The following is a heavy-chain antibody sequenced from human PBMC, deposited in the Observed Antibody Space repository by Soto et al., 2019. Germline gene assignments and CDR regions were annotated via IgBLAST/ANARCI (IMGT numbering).Heavy chain of an antibody. CDR3: VKDDGGSPSTPPL. J-gene: IGHJ4*02. D-gene: IGHD3-10*01. V-gene: IGHV3-23*01. Sequence: EVQLLESGGGLVQPGGSLRISCAASGITISNYPMSWVRQAPGKGLEWVSGISGSGDRTYYADSAKGRFTISKDISKNSLSLQVDSLAVDDTAVYFCVKDDGGSPSTPPLWGQGTLVTVSS. CDR1: GITISNYP. CDR2: ISGSGDRT.